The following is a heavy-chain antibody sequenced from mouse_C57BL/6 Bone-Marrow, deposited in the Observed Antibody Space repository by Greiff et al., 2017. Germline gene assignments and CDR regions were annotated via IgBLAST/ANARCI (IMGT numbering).Heavy chain of an antibody. J-gene: IGHJ1*03. V-gene: IGHV2-9-1*01. Sequence: QVQLKESGPGLVAPSQSLSITCTVSGFSLTSYAISWVRQPPGKGLEWLGVIWTGGGTNSTSALKSRLSISTDNSKSQVFLKMNSLQTDDTARYYSARNSHYSYGSPWYFDVWGKGTTVTVSS. D-gene: IGHD1-1*01. CDR2: IWTGGGT. CDR3: ARNSHYSYGSPWYFDV. CDR1: GFSLTSYA.